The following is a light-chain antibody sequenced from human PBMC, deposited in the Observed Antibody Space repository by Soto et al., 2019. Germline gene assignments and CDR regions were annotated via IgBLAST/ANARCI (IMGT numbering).Light chain of an antibody. J-gene: IGKJ4*01. CDR1: QSLLHSNGYNY. Sequence: DIVMTQSPLSLPVTPGEPASISCRSSQSLLHSNGYNYLDWYLQKPGQSPQLLISLGSNRASGVPDRVSGSGSGTDFTLKISRVEAEDVGVYYCMQALHTPLTFGGGTKVEIK. CDR2: LGS. V-gene: IGKV2-28*01. CDR3: MQALHTPLT.